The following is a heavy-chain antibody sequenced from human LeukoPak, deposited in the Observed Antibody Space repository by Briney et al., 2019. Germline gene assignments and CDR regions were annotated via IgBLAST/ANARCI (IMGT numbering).Heavy chain of an antibody. CDR1: GFTFSSHG. D-gene: IGHD2-15*01. V-gene: IGHV3-30*02. CDR3: AKVEASCSGGSCYDAFDI. Sequence: GGSLRLSCAASGFTFSSHGMHWVRQAPGKGLEWVAFIRYDGSNKYYADSVKGRFTISRDNSKNTLYLQMNSLRAEDTAVYYCAKVEASCSGGSCYDAFDIWGQGTMVTVSS. CDR2: IRYDGSNK. J-gene: IGHJ3*02.